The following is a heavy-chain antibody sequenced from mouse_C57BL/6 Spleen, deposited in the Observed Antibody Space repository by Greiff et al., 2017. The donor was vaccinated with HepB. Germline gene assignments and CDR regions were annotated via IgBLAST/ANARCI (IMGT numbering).Heavy chain of an antibody. D-gene: IGHD2-4*01. J-gene: IGHJ4*01. V-gene: IGHV5-17*01. Sequence: EVKVEESGGGLVKPGGSLKLSCAASGFTFSDYGMHWVRQAPEKGLEWVAYISSGSSTIYYADTVKGRFTISRDNAKNTLFLQMTSLRSEDTAMYYCARPMITTRVYYYAMDYWGQGTSVTVSS. CDR3: ARPMITTRVYYYAMDY. CDR1: GFTFSDYG. CDR2: ISSGSSTI.